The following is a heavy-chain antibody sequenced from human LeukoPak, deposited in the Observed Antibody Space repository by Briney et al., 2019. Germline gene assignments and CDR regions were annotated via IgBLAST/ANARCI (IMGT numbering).Heavy chain of an antibody. CDR2: ITRSSSAI. J-gene: IGHJ4*02. D-gene: IGHD3-10*01. V-gene: IGHV3-48*04. CDR1: GFTFSSYS. Sequence: PGGSLRLSCAASGFTFSSYSMNWVRQAPGKGLEWVSYITRSSSAIYYADSVKGRFTISRDNAKNSLYLQMNSLRAEDTAVYYCARGTYYYEFWGQGTLVTVSS. CDR3: ARGTYYYEF.